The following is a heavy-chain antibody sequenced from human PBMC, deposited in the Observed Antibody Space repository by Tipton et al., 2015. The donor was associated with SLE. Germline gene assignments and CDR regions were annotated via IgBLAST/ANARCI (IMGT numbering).Heavy chain of an antibody. J-gene: IGHJ4*02. CDR3: ARLEGDGYKWYFDY. Sequence: LRLSCTFSGGSITSYYWSWIRQPPGKGLEWIGYINYSGSTNYNPSLKSRVTISVDTSKNQFSLKLSSVTAADTAVYYCARLEGDGYKWYFDYWGQGPLVTVST. V-gene: IGHV4-59*08. CDR1: GGSITSYY. CDR2: INYSGST. D-gene: IGHD5-24*01.